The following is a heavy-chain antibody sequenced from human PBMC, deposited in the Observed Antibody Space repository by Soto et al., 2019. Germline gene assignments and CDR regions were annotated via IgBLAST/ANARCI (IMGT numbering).Heavy chain of an antibody. V-gene: IGHV1-3*01. D-gene: IGHD1-26*01. CDR1: GYTFTSYA. Sequence: ASVKVSCKASGYTFTSYAMHWVRQAPGQRLEWMGWINAGNGNTKYSQKFQGRVTITRDTSASTAYMELSSLRSEDTAVYYCARDLSAGATWADYWGQGTLVTVSS. CDR2: INAGNGNT. J-gene: IGHJ4*02. CDR3: ARDLSAGATWADY.